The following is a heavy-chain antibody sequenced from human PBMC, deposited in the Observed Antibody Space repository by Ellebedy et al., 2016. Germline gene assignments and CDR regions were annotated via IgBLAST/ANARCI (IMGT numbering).Heavy chain of an antibody. CDR1: GFTFSSYA. Sequence: GGSLRLSCAASGFTFSSYAMHWVRQAPGKGLEWVAVISYDGSNKYYADSVKGRFTISRDNAKNSLYLQMNSLRAEDTAVYYCAREYRLQQVGDDAFDIWGQGTMVIVFS. J-gene: IGHJ3*02. CDR2: ISYDGSNK. CDR3: AREYRLQQVGDDAFDI. D-gene: IGHD6-13*01. V-gene: IGHV3-30-3*01.